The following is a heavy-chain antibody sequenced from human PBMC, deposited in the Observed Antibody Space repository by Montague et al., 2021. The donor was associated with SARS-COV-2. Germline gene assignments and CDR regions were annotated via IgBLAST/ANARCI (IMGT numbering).Heavy chain of an antibody. CDR2: TYYRSRWFN. CDR3: ARGVYYDGSGYYSFDY. Sequence: CAISGDSVSSNSAAWNWIRQSPSRGLEWLGRTYYRSRWFNDYAVSIRSRITINPDTSKNQFSLQLNSVTPEDTAIYYCARGVYYDGSGYYSFDYWGQGTLVTVSS. D-gene: IGHD3-22*01. CDR1: GDSVSSNSAA. V-gene: IGHV6-1*01. J-gene: IGHJ4*02.